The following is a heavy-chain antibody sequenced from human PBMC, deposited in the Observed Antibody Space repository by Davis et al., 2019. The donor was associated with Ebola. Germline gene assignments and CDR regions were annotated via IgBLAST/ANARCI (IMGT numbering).Heavy chain of an antibody. CDR3: TRDFIPMEF. Sequence: GGSLRLSCSTSGFTFGDFAMSWFRQAPGKGLEWVGFIRGEAYGGTAEYAASVKDRFTISRDDSKGIAYLQMNSLKIEDTGVYYCTRDFIPMEFWGQGTVVTVSS. V-gene: IGHV3-49*03. CDR2: IRGEAYGGTA. CDR1: GFTFGDFA. J-gene: IGHJ4*02. D-gene: IGHD2-8*01.